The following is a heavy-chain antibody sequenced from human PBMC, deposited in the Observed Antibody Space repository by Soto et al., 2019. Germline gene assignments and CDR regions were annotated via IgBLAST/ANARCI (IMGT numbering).Heavy chain of an antibody. CDR3: ARQSVSLEWLLYADYLDY. J-gene: IGHJ4*02. CDR2: IYYSGST. D-gene: IGHD3-3*01. V-gene: IGHV4-39*01. CDR1: GGPISSSSYY. Sequence: SETPALTFTVSGGPISSSSYYWGWIRQPPGKGLEWIGSIYYSGSTYYNPSLKSRVTISVDTSKNQFSLKLSSVTAADTAVYYCARQSVSLEWLLYADYLDYWGQGTLVTVSS.